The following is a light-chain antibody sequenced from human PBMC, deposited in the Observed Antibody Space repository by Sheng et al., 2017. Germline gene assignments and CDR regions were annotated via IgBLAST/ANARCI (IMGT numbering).Light chain of an antibody. CDR3: QQYYSTPFT. CDR1: QGIANS. Sequence: DIQMTQSPSSLSASVGDRVTITCRASQGIANSLAWYQQKPGKAPKFLFYGASRLESGVPSRFSGSGSGTDYTLTISSLQPEDFATYYCQQYYSTPFTFGRRDQGGDQT. CDR2: GAS. J-gene: IGKJ4*01. V-gene: IGKV1-NL1*01.